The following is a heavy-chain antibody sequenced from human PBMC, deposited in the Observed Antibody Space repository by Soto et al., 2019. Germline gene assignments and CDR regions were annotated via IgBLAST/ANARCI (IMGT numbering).Heavy chain of an antibody. D-gene: IGHD3-9*01. CDR2: ISYDGSNK. Sequence: QVQLVESGGGVVQPARSLRLSCAASGFTFSSYAMHWVRQAPGKGLEWVAVISYDGSNKYYADSVKGRFTISRDNSKNTLYLQRNSLRAEDTAVYYCARDRGADYDILTGYQNLDYWGQGTLVTVSS. CDR3: ARDRGADYDILTGYQNLDY. V-gene: IGHV3-30-3*01. CDR1: GFTFSSYA. J-gene: IGHJ4*02.